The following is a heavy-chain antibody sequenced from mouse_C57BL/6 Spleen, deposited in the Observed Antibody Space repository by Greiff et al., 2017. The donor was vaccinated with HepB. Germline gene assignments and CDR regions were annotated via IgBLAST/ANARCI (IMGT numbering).Heavy chain of an antibody. CDR3: ARGGDGYYVGYFDV. Sequence: QVQLQQPGAELVRPGSSVKLSCKASGYTFTSYWMDWVKQRPGQGLEWIGNIYPSDSETHYNQKFKDKATLTVDKSSSTAYMQLSSLTYEDSAVYYCARGGDGYYVGYFDVWGTGTTVTVSS. CDR2: IYPSDSET. J-gene: IGHJ1*03. CDR1: GYTFTSYW. V-gene: IGHV1-61*01. D-gene: IGHD2-3*01.